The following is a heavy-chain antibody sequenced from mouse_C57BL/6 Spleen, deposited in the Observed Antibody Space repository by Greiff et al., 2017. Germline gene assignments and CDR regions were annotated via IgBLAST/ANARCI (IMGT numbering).Heavy chain of an antibody. CDR1: GYTYTSYW. Sequence: VQLQQPGAELVKPGASVKMSCKASGYTYTSYWITWVKQRPGQGLEWIGDIYPGSGSTNYNEKFKSKATLTVDTSSSTAYMQLSSLTSEDSAVYYCARYPPYYYGSSYYYWGQGTTLTVSS. J-gene: IGHJ2*01. CDR2: IYPGSGST. D-gene: IGHD1-1*01. V-gene: IGHV1-55*01. CDR3: ARYPPYYYGSSYYY.